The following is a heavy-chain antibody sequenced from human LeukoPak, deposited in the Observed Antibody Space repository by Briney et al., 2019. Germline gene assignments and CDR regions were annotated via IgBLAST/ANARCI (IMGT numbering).Heavy chain of an antibody. V-gene: IGHV3-30*18. CDR2: ISYDGSKK. D-gene: IGHD2-2*01. J-gene: IGHJ4*02. CDR3: AKAALRYQLLSSLDY. CDR1: GFTFSTYG. Sequence: PGRSLRLSCAASGFTFSTYGMHWVRQAPGKGLEWVALISYDGSKKYYADSVKGRFTISRDNSKNTLYLQVNSLRAEDTAIYYCAKAALRYQLLSSLDYWGQGTLVTVSS.